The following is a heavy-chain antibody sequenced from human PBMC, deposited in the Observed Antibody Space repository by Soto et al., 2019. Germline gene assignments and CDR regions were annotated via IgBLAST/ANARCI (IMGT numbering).Heavy chain of an antibody. J-gene: IGHJ4*02. V-gene: IGHV3-30*18. CDR3: AKERGSPSRFFHY. Sequence: PGGSLRLSCAASGFTFSSYGMHWVRQAPGKGLEWVALMSFDGTNMYYADSVKGRFTISRDNSKNTLYLQMNSLRAEDTAVYYCAKERGSPSRFFHYWGQGTLVTSPQ. D-gene: IGHD6-13*01. CDR1: GFTFSSYG. CDR2: MSFDGTNM.